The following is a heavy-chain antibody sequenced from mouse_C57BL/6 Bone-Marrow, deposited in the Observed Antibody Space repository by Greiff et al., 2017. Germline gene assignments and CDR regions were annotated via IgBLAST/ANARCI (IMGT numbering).Heavy chain of an antibody. CDR1: GYTFTSYW. V-gene: IGHV1-55*01. D-gene: IGHD2-3*01. CDR2: IFPGSGST. CDR3: AGDDGYPFAD. Sequence: QVQLQQPGAELVKPGASVKMSCKASGYTFTSYWITWVKQRPGQGLEWIGDIFPGSGSTNYNEKFKSKATLTVDTSSSITYMTPSLLSSEDSAVYYCAGDDGYPFADWGKGTLVTVSA. J-gene: IGHJ3*01.